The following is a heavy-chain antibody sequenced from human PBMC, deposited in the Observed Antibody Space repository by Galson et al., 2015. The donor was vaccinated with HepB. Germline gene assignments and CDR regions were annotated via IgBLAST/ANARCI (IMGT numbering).Heavy chain of an antibody. J-gene: IGHJ4*02. CDR1: GFSFSSYS. CDR2: ISSSSIYI. V-gene: IGHV3-21*01. Sequence: SLSLSCAASGFSFSSYSMNWVRQAPGKGLEWVSAISSSSIYIYQADSVKGRFTTSRDNAKNSLYLQMNSLRAEDTAVYYCARGYAPDYWGQGTLVTVSS. D-gene: IGHD1-1*01. CDR3: ARGYAPDY.